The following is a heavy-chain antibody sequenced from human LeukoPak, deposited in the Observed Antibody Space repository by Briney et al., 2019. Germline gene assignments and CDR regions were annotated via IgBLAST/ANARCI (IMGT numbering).Heavy chain of an antibody. V-gene: IGHV1-3*01. Sequence: ASVNVSCKASGYTFTIYAMHWVRQAPGQRLEWMGWINAGNGNTKYSQKFQGRVTITRDTSASTAYMELSSLRSEDTAVYYCARDAGWSAAMVTFWFDPWGQGTLVTVSS. CDR2: INAGNGNT. CDR1: GYTFTIYA. CDR3: ARDAGWSAAMVTFWFDP. J-gene: IGHJ5*02. D-gene: IGHD5-18*01.